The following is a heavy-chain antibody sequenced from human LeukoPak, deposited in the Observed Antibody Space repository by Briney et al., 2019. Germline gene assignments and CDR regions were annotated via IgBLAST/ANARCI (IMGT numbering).Heavy chain of an antibody. CDR2: NNAYNGNT. J-gene: IGHJ4*02. Sequence: ASVKVSCKASGYTFTSYGISWVRQAPGQGLEWMGWNNAYNGNTNYAQKLQGRVTMTTDTSTSTAYMELRSLRSDDTAVYYCARDLTRGLFDYWGQGTLVTVSS. V-gene: IGHV1-18*01. CDR1: GYTFTSYG. D-gene: IGHD4-23*01. CDR3: ARDLTRGLFDY.